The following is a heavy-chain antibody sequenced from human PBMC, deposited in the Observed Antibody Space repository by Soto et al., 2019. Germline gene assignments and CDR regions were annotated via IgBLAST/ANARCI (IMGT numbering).Heavy chain of an antibody. CDR2: IYYSGST. CDR3: ARVRSSYVHFDY. CDR1: GGSISSYY. V-gene: IGHV4-59*01. J-gene: IGHJ4*02. D-gene: IGHD5-12*01. Sequence: SETLSLTCTVSGGSISSYYWSWIRQPPGKGLEWIGYIYYSGSTNYNPSLKSRVTISVETSKNQFSLKLSSVTAADTAVYYCARVRSSYVHFDYWGQGTMVTVYS.